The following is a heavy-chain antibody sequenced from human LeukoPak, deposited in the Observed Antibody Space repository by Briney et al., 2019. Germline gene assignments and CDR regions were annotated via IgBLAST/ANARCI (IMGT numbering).Heavy chain of an antibody. CDR2: IYYSGST. Sequence: PSETLSLTCTVSGGSISSGDYYWSWIRQHPGKGLEWIGYIYYSGSTYYNPSLKSRVTISVDTSKNQFSLKVTSVTAADTAVYYCARTYSSGWAVFDYWGQGTQVTVSS. D-gene: IGHD6-19*01. CDR3: ARTYSSGWAVFDY. J-gene: IGHJ4*02. V-gene: IGHV4-31*03. CDR1: GGSISSGDYY.